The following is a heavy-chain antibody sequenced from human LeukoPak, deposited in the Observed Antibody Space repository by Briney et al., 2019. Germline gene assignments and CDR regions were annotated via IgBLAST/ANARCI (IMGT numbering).Heavy chain of an antibody. Sequence: GGSLRLSCAASGFTFSSYAMSWVRQAPGKGLEWVSAISGSGGSTYYADSVKGRFTISRDNSKNTLYLQMNSLRAEDTAVYYCARAGVTVTTPGSAGLDFDYWGQGTLVTVSS. CDR1: GFTFSSYA. CDR2: ISGSGGST. V-gene: IGHV3-23*01. CDR3: ARAGVTVTTPGSAGLDFDY. D-gene: IGHD4-11*01. J-gene: IGHJ4*02.